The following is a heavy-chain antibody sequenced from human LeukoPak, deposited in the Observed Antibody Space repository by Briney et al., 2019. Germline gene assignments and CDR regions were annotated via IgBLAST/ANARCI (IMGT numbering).Heavy chain of an antibody. D-gene: IGHD1-26*01. Sequence: QSGGSLRLSCAASGFIFSSHWMSWVRQAPGKGLEWVANIKQDGSEKYYVDSVKGRFTISRDNAKNSLYLQMNSLRAEDTAVYYCARGAGAIGPWGQGTLVTVSS. CDR2: IKQDGSEK. CDR3: ARGAGAIGP. J-gene: IGHJ5*02. V-gene: IGHV3-7*01. CDR1: GFIFSSHW.